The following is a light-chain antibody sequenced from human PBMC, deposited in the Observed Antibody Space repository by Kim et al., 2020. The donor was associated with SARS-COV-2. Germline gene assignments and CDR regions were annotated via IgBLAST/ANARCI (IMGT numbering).Light chain of an antibody. CDR1: QGIRND. J-gene: IGKJ5*01. CDR2: GAS. CDR3: LQHSTYPIT. V-gene: IGKV1-17*01. Sequence: ASVGDRVTITRRASQGIRNDLGWYQQNPGRAPKRLIYGASSLQSGVPSRFSGSGSGTEFTLTISSVQPEDFATYFCLQHSTYPITFGQGTRLEIK.